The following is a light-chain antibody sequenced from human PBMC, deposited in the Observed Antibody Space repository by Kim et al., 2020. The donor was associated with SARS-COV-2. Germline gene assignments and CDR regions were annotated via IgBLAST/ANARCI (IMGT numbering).Light chain of an antibody. CDR1: QGVSSR. CDR2: AAN. J-gene: IGKJ2*01. V-gene: IGKV1-12*01. CDR3: QQANNFPYT. Sequence: SASVGDRVTITCQASQGVSSRVAWYQQKPGKAPKLLIYAANNLQNGVPSRFSGSGYGTDFTLTISSLQPEDFVTYYCQQANNFPYTFGQGTKLEI.